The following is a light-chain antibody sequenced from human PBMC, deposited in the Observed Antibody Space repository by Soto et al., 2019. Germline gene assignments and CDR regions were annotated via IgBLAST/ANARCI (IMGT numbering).Light chain of an antibody. CDR1: NIGIKS. CDR3: QVWDSSSDHPYV. V-gene: IGLV3-21*04. J-gene: IGLJ1*01. Sequence: SYEPTQPPSVSVAPGKTARITCGGNNIGIKSVHWYQQKPGQAPVLVIYYDSDRPSGIPERFSGSNSGNTATLTISRVEAGDEADYYCQVWDSSSDHPYVFGTGTKLPS. CDR2: YDS.